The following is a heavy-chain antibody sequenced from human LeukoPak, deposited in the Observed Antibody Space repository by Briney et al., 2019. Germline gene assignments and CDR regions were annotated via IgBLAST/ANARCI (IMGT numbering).Heavy chain of an antibody. Sequence: GGSLRLSCAASGFTFSSYAMSWVRQAPGKGLGWVSAISGSGGSTYYADSVKGRFTISRDNSKNTLYLQMNSLRAEDTAVYYCARTEQIAARPPFDYWGQGTLVTVSS. J-gene: IGHJ4*02. CDR2: ISGSGGST. V-gene: IGHV3-23*01. D-gene: IGHD6-6*01. CDR3: ARTEQIAARPPFDY. CDR1: GFTFSSYA.